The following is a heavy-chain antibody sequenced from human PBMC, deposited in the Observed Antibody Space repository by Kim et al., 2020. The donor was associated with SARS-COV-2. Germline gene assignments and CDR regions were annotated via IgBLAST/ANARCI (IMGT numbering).Heavy chain of an antibody. Sequence: DSGKGRFTITRDNAKNSLYLQINSLRAEDTAVYYCARDWAPGEDDWFDPWGQGTLVTVSS. J-gene: IGHJ5*02. CDR3: ARDWAPGEDDWFDP. V-gene: IGHV3-7*01. D-gene: IGHD3-10*01.